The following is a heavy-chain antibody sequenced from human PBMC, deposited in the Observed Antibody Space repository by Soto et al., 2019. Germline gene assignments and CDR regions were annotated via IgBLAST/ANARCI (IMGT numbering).Heavy chain of an antibody. V-gene: IGHV3-23*01. Sequence: PGGSLRLSCVASGVTFSSYAMTCVRQAPGKGLEWVSVISGDGSSTYYADSVKGRFTISRDNSKNTLYLQMNSLRAEDTAVYYCAREAGDLIYFAYWGQGTLVTVSS. CDR2: ISGDGSST. J-gene: IGHJ4*02. CDR1: GVTFSSYA. D-gene: IGHD7-27*01. CDR3: AREAGDLIYFAY.